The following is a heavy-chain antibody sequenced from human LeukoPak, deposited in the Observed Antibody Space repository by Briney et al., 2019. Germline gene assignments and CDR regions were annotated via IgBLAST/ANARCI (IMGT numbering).Heavy chain of an antibody. Sequence: PGGSLGLSFAAFGFSVSNKYISWVRPAPGKGLEWVSVNHSGGTTNYAHSLQGRFTISRDNSKTTVYLHMNSLKAEDTAVYYCARDSDSGYGPFASWGQGTLVTVSS. J-gene: IGHJ4*02. CDR3: ARDSDSGYGPFAS. CDR2: NHSGGTT. V-gene: IGHV3-53*01. CDR1: GFSVSNKY. D-gene: IGHD5-12*01.